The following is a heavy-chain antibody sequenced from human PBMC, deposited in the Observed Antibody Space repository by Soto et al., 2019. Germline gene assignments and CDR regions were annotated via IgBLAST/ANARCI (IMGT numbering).Heavy chain of an antibody. CDR1: AYTFANYG. J-gene: IGHJ4*02. D-gene: IGHD1-26*01. CDR3: ARERRWEPLLY. CDR2: ISGYNINT. V-gene: IGHV1-18*01. Sequence: QVRLVQSGPEVKKPGASVRVSCKASAYTFANYGISWVRQTSGQGLEWLGWISGYNINTLYAQKFEGRVTLTTDKSTSTVYMELRSLKSDDTAIYFCARERRWEPLLYWGQGTLVTVSS.